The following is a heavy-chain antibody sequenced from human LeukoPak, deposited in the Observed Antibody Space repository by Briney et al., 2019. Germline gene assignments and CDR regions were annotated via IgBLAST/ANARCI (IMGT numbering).Heavy chain of an antibody. D-gene: IGHD5-12*01. CDR3: ARTSGYTYFDY. Sequence: TTSETLSLTCTVSGGSISSNYWSWIRQPPGKGLEWIGYIYNSGGINYNPSLKSRVAISVDTSKNQFSLKLNSVTAADTAVYYCARTSGYTYFDYWGQGTLVTVSS. CDR1: GGSISSNY. CDR2: IYNSGGI. V-gene: IGHV4-59*01. J-gene: IGHJ4*02.